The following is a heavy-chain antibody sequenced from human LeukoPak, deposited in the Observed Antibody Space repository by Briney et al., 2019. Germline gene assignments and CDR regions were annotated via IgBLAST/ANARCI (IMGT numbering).Heavy chain of an antibody. CDR1: GYSFSNYW. CDR2: IYPGDSDI. J-gene: IGHJ4*02. V-gene: IGHV5-51*01. CDR3: ARRLYKGPYYFDY. Sequence: GESLQISCKGSGYSFSNYWIGWVRQMPGKGLEWLGIIYPGDSDIRYSPSFQGQVTISADKSISTAYLQWSSLKASDTAMYYCARRLYKGPYYFDYWGQGTLVTVSS. D-gene: IGHD5-24*01.